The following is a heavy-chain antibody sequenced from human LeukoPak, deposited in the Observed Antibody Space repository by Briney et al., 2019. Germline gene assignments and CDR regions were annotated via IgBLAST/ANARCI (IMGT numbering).Heavy chain of an antibody. CDR3: ARGPQVSPSETQRMGMDV. D-gene: IGHD2-2*01. CDR2: TYYRSKWFN. Sequence: SQTLSLTCAISGDSVSSNSAAWNWIRQSPSRGLEWLGRTYYRSKWFNDYAVSVKSRITINPDTSKNQFSLQLNSVTPEDTAVYYCARGPQVSPSETQRMGMDVWGKGTTVTISS. CDR1: GDSVSSNSAA. J-gene: IGHJ6*03. V-gene: IGHV6-1*01.